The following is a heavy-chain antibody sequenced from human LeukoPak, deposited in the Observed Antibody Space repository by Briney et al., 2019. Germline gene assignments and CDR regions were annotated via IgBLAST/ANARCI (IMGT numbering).Heavy chain of an antibody. CDR3: ARESQGYCSSTSCYALGAFDM. CDR2: ISSSSTYI. D-gene: IGHD2-2*01. Sequence: PGGSLRLSCAASGFTFSSYSMNWVRQAPGKGLEWVSSISSSSTYIYYADSVKGRFTISRDNAKNSLYLQMNSLRAEDTAVYYCARESQGYCSSTSCYALGAFDMWGQGTIVTVSS. CDR1: GFTFSSYS. J-gene: IGHJ3*02. V-gene: IGHV3-21*01.